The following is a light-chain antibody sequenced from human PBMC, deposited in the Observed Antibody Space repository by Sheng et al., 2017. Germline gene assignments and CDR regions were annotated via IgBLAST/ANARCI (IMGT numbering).Light chain of an antibody. V-gene: IGLV1-40*01. J-gene: IGLJ1*01. CDR2: GNS. CDR1: SSNIGAGYD. CDR3: GTWDTSLTSGAV. Sequence: QSVLTQPPSVSGAPGQRVTISCTGSSSNIGAGYDVHWYQQLPGTAPKLLIYGNSNRPSGVPDRFSGSKSGTSASLAITGLQAEDEADYYCGTWDTSLTSGAVFGTGTKVTVL.